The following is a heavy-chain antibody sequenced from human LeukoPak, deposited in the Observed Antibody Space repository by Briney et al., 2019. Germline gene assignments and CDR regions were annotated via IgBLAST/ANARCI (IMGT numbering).Heavy chain of an antibody. D-gene: IGHD5-24*01. CDR2: IWYDGTNK. Sequence: GGSLRLSCAASGFTFSSCGMHWVRQAPGKGLEWVVVIWYDGTNKYYADSVKGRFTISRDNSKNTLYLQMNSLRAEDTAVYYCARGRDGYNWIDYWGQGTLVTVSS. J-gene: IGHJ4*02. CDR3: ARGRDGYNWIDY. CDR1: GFTFSSCG. V-gene: IGHV3-33*01.